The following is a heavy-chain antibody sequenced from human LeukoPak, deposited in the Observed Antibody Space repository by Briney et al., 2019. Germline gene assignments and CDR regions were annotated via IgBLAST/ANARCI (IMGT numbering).Heavy chain of an antibody. CDR1: GYTFTSYY. J-gene: IGHJ4*02. CDR3: ARETTAAGSFDY. V-gene: IGHV1-46*01. D-gene: IGHD6-13*01. Sequence: ASVKVSYKASGYTFTSYYMHWVRQAPGQELEWMGIINPSGGSTSYAQKFQGRVTMTRDTSTSTVYMELSSLRSEDTAVYYCARETTAAGSFDYWGQGTLVTVSS. CDR2: INPSGGST.